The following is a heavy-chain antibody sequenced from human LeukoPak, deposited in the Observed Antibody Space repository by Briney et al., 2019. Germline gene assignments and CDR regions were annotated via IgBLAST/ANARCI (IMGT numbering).Heavy chain of an antibody. J-gene: IGHJ4*02. V-gene: IGHV3-11*01. Sequence: PGGSLRLSCAASGFTFSDYYMSWIRQAPGKGLEWVSYISSSGSTIYYADSVKGRFTISRDNAKNSLYLQMNSLRAEDTAVYYCARDYYYDSSGYPLDYWGQGTLVTVSS. CDR2: ISSSGSTI. CDR3: ARDYYYDSSGYPLDY. CDR1: GFTFSDYY. D-gene: IGHD3-22*01.